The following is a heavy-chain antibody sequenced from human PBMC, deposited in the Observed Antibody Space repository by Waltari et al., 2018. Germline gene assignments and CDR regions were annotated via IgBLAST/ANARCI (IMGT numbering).Heavy chain of an antibody. J-gene: IGHJ4*02. D-gene: IGHD5-18*01. Sequence: EVQLVETGGGLIQPGGSLRLSCAASGFTVSSNYMSWVRQAPGKGLEWVLVIYSGGSTYYADSVKGRFTISRDNSKNTLYLQMNSLRAEDTAVYYCAREEGYSYGYPYFDYWGQGTLVTVSS. CDR1: GFTVSSNY. CDR3: AREEGYSYGYPYFDY. V-gene: IGHV3-53*02. CDR2: IYSGGST.